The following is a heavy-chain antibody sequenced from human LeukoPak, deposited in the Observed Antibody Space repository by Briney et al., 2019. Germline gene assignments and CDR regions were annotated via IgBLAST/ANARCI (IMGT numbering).Heavy chain of an antibody. CDR3: ARETLRRDFWSGYRNNWFDP. Sequence: PSETLSLTCTVSDGSISSYYWSWIRQPPGKGLEWIGYIYYSGSTNYNPSLKSRVTISVDTSKNQFSLKLSSVTAADTAVYYCARETLRRDFWSGYRNNWFDPWGQGTLVTVSS. V-gene: IGHV4-59*12. D-gene: IGHD3-3*01. CDR1: DGSISSYY. CDR2: IYYSGST. J-gene: IGHJ5*02.